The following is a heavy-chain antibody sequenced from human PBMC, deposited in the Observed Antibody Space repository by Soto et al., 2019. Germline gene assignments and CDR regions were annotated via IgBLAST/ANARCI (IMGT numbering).Heavy chain of an antibody. J-gene: IGHJ6*02. CDR3: AREKEDEGSSSLRVYYGMDV. D-gene: IGHD6-6*01. CDR1: GLTYSKAW. Sequence: EVQLAESGGGLVHPGESLRLSCEVSGLTYSKAWMHWVRQAPGKGLVWVSSINRDGSATYYADSVKGRVTISRDSAGKTLFLQLNSLRGDDTAVYYCAREKEDEGSSSLRVYYGMDVWGQGTTVIVSS. V-gene: IGHV3-74*01. CDR2: INRDGSAT.